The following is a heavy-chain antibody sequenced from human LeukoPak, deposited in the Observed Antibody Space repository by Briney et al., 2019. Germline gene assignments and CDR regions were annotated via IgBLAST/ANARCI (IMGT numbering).Heavy chain of an antibody. CDR3: ARAGGTSYSSSWYDEI. CDR2: MNPNSGNT. D-gene: IGHD6-13*01. J-gene: IGHJ3*02. V-gene: IGHV1-8*01. Sequence: RASVKVSCKASGYTFTSYDINWVRQATGQGLEWMGWMNPNSGNTGYAQKFQGRVTMTRNTSISTAYMELSSLRSEDTAVYYCARAGGTSYSSSWYDEIWGQGTMVTVSS. CDR1: GYTFTSYD.